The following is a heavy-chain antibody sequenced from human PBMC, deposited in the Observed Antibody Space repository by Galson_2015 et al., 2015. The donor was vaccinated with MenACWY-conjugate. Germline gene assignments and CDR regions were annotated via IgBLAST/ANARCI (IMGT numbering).Heavy chain of an antibody. CDR3: AKDLWARESSYGPFDY. Sequence: SLRLSCAASGFTFSNYAMTWVRQAPGKGLEWVSTISASGGITNYADSVKGRFTISRGNYDKTLYLQMNNLRAEDTAVYYCAKDLWARESSYGPFDYWGQGILVTVSS. CDR2: ISASGGIT. D-gene: IGHD5-18*01. V-gene: IGHV3-23*01. CDR1: GFTFSNYA. J-gene: IGHJ4*02.